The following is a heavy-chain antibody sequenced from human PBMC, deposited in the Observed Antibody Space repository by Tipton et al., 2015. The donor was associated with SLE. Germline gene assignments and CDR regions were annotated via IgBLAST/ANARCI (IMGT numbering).Heavy chain of an antibody. CDR2: IYYSGST. V-gene: IGHV4-61*01. CDR1: GYSITSGFY. J-gene: IGHJ4*02. Sequence: TLSLTCAVSGYSITSGFYWGGIRQPPGKGLEWIGYIYYSGSTNYNPSLKSRVTISVDTSKNQFSLKLSSVTAADTAVYYCARSAGYGSSWAHFDYWGQGTLVTVSS. CDR3: ARSAGYGSSWAHFDY. D-gene: IGHD6-13*01.